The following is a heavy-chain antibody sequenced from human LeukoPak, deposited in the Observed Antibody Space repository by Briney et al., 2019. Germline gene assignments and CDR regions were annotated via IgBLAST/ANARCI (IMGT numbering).Heavy chain of an antibody. CDR3: ARSRVQLHDAAYDY. V-gene: IGHV1-46*01. J-gene: IGHJ4*02. CDR1: GYTFTSYY. D-gene: IGHD1-26*01. CDR2: INPSDGST. Sequence: GASVKVSCKASGYTFTSYYLNCVRRAPGQGLEWMGIINPSDGSTSNAQKFQGRVTMTRDTSTSTVYMELSSLRFEDTAVFYCARSRVQLHDAAYDYWGQGTLVTVSS.